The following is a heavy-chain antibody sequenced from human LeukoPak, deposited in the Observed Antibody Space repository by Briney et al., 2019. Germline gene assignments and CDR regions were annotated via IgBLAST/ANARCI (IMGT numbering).Heavy chain of an antibody. CDR2: IFSST. Sequence: GGSLRLSCTVSGFTVSSNSMSWVRQAPGKGLEWVSFIFSSTHYSDSVKGRFTISRDNSKNTLYLQMNSLRAEDTAVYYCARRAGAYSHPYDYWGQGTLVAVSS. V-gene: IGHV3-53*01. CDR3: ARRAGAYSHPYDY. J-gene: IGHJ4*02. D-gene: IGHD4/OR15-4a*01. CDR1: GFTVSSNS.